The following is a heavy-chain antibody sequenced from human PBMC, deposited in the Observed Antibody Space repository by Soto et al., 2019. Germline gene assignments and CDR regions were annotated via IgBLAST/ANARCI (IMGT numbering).Heavy chain of an antibody. J-gene: IGHJ6*02. CDR2: ISYDGSNK. CDR1: GFTFSSYA. D-gene: IGHD3-3*01. CDR3: ARDEIRFSWAYGMDV. Sequence: QVQLVESGGGVVQPGRSLRLSCAASGFTFSSYAMHWVRQAPGKGLEWVAVISYDGSNKYYADSVKGRFTISRDNSKNTLYLQMNSLRAEDTAVYYCARDEIRFSWAYGMDVWGQGTTVTVS. V-gene: IGHV3-30-3*01.